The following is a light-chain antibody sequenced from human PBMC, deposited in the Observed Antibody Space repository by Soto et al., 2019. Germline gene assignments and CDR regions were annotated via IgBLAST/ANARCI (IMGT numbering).Light chain of an antibody. J-gene: IGKJ1*01. CDR1: QYIELY. Sequence: IQMTQSPSTLSASVGVRVTITCRASQYIELYMAWYQQKPGRAPSLIIFDASTLERGVPSRFSGSGSGTEVTLIISSLQPDDFATYYCQQFKDYLWTFGQGTKV. CDR3: QQFKDYLWT. V-gene: IGKV1-5*01. CDR2: DAS.